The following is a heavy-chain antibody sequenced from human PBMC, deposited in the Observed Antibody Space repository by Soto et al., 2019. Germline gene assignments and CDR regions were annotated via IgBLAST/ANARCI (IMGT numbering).Heavy chain of an antibody. V-gene: IGHV4-39*01. Sequence: QLQLQESGPGLVKPSETLSLTCTVSGGSISSSSYYWGWIRQPPGKGLEWIGSIYYSGSTYYNPSLKSRVTISVDTSKNQFSLKLSSVTAADTAVYYCARRADDYGDPVWFDPWGQGTLVTVSS. CDR3: ARRADDYGDPVWFDP. J-gene: IGHJ5*02. CDR1: GGSISSSSYY. CDR2: IYYSGST. D-gene: IGHD4-17*01.